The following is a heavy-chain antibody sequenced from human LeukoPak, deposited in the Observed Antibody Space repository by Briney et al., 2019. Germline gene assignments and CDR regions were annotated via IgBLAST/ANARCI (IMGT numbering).Heavy chain of an antibody. CDR2: ISSSSSYI. CDR1: GFTFTNYA. V-gene: IGHV3-21*01. CDR3: ARGVAVAGHFDY. J-gene: IGHJ4*02. D-gene: IGHD6-19*01. Sequence: PGGSLRLSCVTSGFTFTNYAMSWVRQAPGKGLEWVSSISSSSSYIYYADSVKGRFTISRDNAKNSLYLQMNSLRAEDAAVYYCARGVAVAGHFDYWGQGTLVTVSS.